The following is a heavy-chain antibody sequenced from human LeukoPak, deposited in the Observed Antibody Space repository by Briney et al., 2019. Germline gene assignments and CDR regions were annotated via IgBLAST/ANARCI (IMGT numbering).Heavy chain of an antibody. CDR3: ARGRSWPLDY. V-gene: IGHV6-1*01. CDR2: TYYRSKWYN. D-gene: IGHD6-13*01. Sequence: SQTLSLTCATSGDTVSRDNAAWNWIRQSPSRGLEWLGRTYYRSKWYNDYAVSVKSRITINPDTSKNQFSLQLNSVTPEDTAMYYCARGRSWPLDYWGQGTLVTVSS. J-gene: IGHJ4*02. CDR1: GDTVSRDNAA.